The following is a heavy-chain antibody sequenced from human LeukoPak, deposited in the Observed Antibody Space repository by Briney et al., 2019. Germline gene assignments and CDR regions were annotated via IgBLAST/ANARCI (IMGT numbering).Heavy chain of an antibody. CDR2: ISAYNGNT. V-gene: IGHV1-18*01. CDR1: GYTFTSYG. J-gene: IGHJ4*02. D-gene: IGHD3-22*01. Sequence: ASVKVSCKASGYTFTSYGISWVRQAPGQGLEWMGWISAYNGNTNYAQKLQGRVTMTTDTSTSTAYMELRSLGSDDTAVYYCARDRVRGYYYDSSGPSSDYWGQGTLVTVSS. CDR3: ARDRVRGYYYDSSGPSSDY.